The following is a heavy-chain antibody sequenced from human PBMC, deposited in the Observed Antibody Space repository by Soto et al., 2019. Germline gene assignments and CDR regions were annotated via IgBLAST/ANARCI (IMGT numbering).Heavy chain of an antibody. D-gene: IGHD3-22*01. CDR3: ARLDSSGYYYGYYFDY. Sequence: SETLSLTCPVSGGSISSGGYYWSWIRQHPGKGLEWIGYIYYSGSTYYNPSLKSRVTISVDTSKNQFSLKLSSVTAADTAVYYCARLDSSGYYYGYYFDYWVQGTLVTVSS. V-gene: IGHV4-31*03. J-gene: IGHJ4*02. CDR1: GGSISSGGYY. CDR2: IYYSGST.